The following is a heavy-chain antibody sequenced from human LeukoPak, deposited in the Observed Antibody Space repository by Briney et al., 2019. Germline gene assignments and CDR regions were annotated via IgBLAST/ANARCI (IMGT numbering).Heavy chain of an antibody. CDR1: GFTFSSYA. V-gene: IGHV3-23*01. CDR3: AKDRGFGEFLGYDP. D-gene: IGHD3-10*01. CDR2: ISGSGGST. J-gene: IGHJ5*02. Sequence: GASLRLSCAASGFTFSSYAMSWVRQAPGKGLEGVSAISGSGGSTYYADSVKGRFTISRDNSKNTLYLQMNSLRAEDTAVYYCAKDRGFGEFLGYDPWGQGTLVTVSS.